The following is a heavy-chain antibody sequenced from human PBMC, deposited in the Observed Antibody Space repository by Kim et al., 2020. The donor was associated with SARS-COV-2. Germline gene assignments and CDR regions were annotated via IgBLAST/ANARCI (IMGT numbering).Heavy chain of an antibody. J-gene: IGHJ4*02. CDR2: IYYSGST. CDR3: ARHSSSSRLNIDY. CDR1: GGSISSSSYY. D-gene: IGHD6-6*01. V-gene: IGHV4-39*02. Sequence: SETLSLTCTVSGGSISSSSYYWGWIRQPPGNGLEWIGSIYYSGSTYYNPSLKSRVSISVDTSKNHFSLKLSSVTAADTAVYYCARHSSSSRLNIDYWGQGTLVTVSS.